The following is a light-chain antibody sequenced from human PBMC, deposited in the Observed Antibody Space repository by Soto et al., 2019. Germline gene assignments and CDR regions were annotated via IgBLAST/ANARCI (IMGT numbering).Light chain of an antibody. Sequence: QPALTQPRSVSGSPGQSVAISCTGSSSDVGGYNYVSWYQQHPGKAPKVMIYDVSKRPSGVPDRFSGSKSGDTASLTITGLQAEDEADYYCCSYAGGPYVFGTGTKVTVL. CDR3: CSYAGGPYV. J-gene: IGLJ1*01. CDR2: DVS. V-gene: IGLV2-11*01. CDR1: SSDVGGYNY.